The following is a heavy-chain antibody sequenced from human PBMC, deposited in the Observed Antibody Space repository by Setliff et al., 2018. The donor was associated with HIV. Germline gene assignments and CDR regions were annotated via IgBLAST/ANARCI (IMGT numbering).Heavy chain of an antibody. CDR1: GGSFSGYY. Sequence: SETLSLTCTVFGGSFSGYYWSWIRQPPGKGLEWIGEINHSGSTDYNPSLKSRVTISVDTSKNQFSLNLSSVTAADTAVYYCARYDYGDFDYWGQGTPVTVSS. J-gene: IGHJ4*02. V-gene: IGHV4-34*01. D-gene: IGHD4-17*01. CDR3: ARYDYGDFDY. CDR2: INHSGST.